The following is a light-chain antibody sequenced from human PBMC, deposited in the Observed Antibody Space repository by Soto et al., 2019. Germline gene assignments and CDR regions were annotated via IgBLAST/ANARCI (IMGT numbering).Light chain of an antibody. CDR1: QSVSSK. Sequence: EIVMTQSPATLSVSPGERATLSCRASQSVSSKLAWYQQKPGQAPRLLISGASTRATGIPARFSGSGSGTEFTLTISSLQSEDFAVYYCQQYYDWPPMTFGQGTKVDIK. J-gene: IGKJ1*01. CDR3: QQYYDWPPMT. V-gene: IGKV3-15*01. CDR2: GAS.